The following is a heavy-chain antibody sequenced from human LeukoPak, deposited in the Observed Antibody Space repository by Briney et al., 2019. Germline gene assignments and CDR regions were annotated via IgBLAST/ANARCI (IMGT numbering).Heavy chain of an antibody. J-gene: IGHJ4*02. Sequence: SETLSLTCTVSGGSISSSSYYWGWIRQPPGKGLEWIGSIYYSGSTYYNPSLKSRVTISVDTSKNQFSLKLSSVTAADTAVYYCARDRIDKDYYDSSGYWVDYWGQGTLVTVSS. CDR1: GGSISSSSYY. CDR2: IYYSGST. D-gene: IGHD3-22*01. V-gene: IGHV4-39*07. CDR3: ARDRIDKDYYDSSGYWVDY.